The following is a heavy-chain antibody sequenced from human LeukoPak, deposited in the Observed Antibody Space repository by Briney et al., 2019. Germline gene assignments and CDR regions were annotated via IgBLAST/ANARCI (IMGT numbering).Heavy chain of an antibody. CDR3: ARDGCSSTSCLVFYYYYGMDV. V-gene: IGHV3-21*01. CDR1: GFTFTSYG. D-gene: IGHD2-2*01. Sequence: PGGSLRLSCAASGFTFTSYGMHWVRRAPGKGLEWVSSISSSSSYIYYADSVKGRFTISRDNAKNSLYLQMNSLRAEDTAVYYCARDGCSSTSCLVFYYYYGMDVWGQGTTVTVSS. CDR2: ISSSSSYI. J-gene: IGHJ6*02.